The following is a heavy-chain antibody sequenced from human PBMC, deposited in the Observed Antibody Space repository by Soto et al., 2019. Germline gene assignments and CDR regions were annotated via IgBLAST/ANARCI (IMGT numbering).Heavy chain of an antibody. CDR3: SGCSGGACHQNYGMDV. V-gene: IGHV3-21*01. CDR2: ISPSTSHI. Sequence: EVHLVESGGGLVKPGGSLRLSCAVSGFTFSSCTMNWVRQAPGKGLEWVSSISPSTSHIYYADSVKGRFTISTDNAKNSLFLQMNSLRAEDTAVYYCSGCSGGACHQNYGMDVWGQGTTVTVSS. J-gene: IGHJ6*02. CDR1: GFTFSSCT. D-gene: IGHD2-15*01.